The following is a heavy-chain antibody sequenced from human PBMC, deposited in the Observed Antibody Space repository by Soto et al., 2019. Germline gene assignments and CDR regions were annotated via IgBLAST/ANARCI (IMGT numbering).Heavy chain of an antibody. V-gene: IGHV3-64*01. D-gene: IGHD6-13*01. CDR3: ARRGYGSRWPNVYMDV. J-gene: IGHJ6*03. Sequence: EAQLVESGGGLVQPGGSLRLSCAASGFTFSNYEMHWDRQAPGKGLEYVSGIINNGAHTDYAKSVKGRFTISRDNSENTLYLQMGSLRAEDMALYYCARRGYGSRWPNVYMDVWGKGTTVTVSS. CDR2: IINNGAHT. CDR1: GFTFSNYE.